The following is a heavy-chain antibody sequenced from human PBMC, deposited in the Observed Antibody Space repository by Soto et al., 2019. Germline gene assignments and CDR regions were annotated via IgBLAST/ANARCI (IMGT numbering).Heavy chain of an antibody. CDR2: IYYSGST. CDR3: ARGNYYYGMDV. V-gene: IGHV4-30-4*01. CDR1: GGSISSGGYY. J-gene: IGHJ6*02. Sequence: SETLYLTCTVSGGSISSGGYYWSWIRQPPGKGLEWIGYIYYSGSTYYNPSLKSRVTISVDTSKNQFSLKLSSVTAADTAVYYCARGNYYYGMDVWGQGTTVTVSS.